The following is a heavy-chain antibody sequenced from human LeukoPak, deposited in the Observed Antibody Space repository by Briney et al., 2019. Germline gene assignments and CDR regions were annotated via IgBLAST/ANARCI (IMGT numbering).Heavy chain of an antibody. J-gene: IGHJ4*02. CDR1: GFTFSSYS. CDR3: ARAGGGDGYNCNY. CDR2: ISSSSSYI. D-gene: IGHD5-24*01. Sequence: PGGSLRLSCAASGFTFSSYSMNWVRQAPGKGLEWVSSISSSSSYIYYADSVKGRFTISRDNAKNSLYLQMNSLRAEDTAVYYCARAGGGDGYNCNYWGKGTLVTVSS. V-gene: IGHV3-21*01.